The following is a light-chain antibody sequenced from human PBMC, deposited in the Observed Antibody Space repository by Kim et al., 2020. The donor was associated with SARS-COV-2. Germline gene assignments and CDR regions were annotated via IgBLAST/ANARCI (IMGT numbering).Light chain of an antibody. V-gene: IGLV8-61*01. CDR1: SGSVSTNYY. J-gene: IGLJ1*01. Sequence: QTVVTQEPSFSVSPGGTVTLTCGLSSGSVSTNYYPSWYQQTPGQAPRTLIYNTKIRSSGVPDRFSGSILGRKAALTITGAQADDESDYYCMVYMGSGNYVLGTGTKVTVL. CDR2: NTK. CDR3: MVYMGSGNYV.